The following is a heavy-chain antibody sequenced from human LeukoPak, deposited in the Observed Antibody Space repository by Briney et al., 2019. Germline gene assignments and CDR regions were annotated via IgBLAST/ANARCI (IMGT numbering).Heavy chain of an antibody. Sequence: SCKASGFTFSSYGMHWVRQAPGKGLEWVAVIWYDGSNKYYADSVKGRFTISRDNSKNTLYLQMNSLRAEDTAVYYCARAPGYCSGGSCYPLTDWGQGTLVTVSS. D-gene: IGHD2-15*01. CDR3: ARAPGYCSGGSCYPLTD. J-gene: IGHJ4*02. V-gene: IGHV3-33*01. CDR1: GFTFSSYG. CDR2: IWYDGSNK.